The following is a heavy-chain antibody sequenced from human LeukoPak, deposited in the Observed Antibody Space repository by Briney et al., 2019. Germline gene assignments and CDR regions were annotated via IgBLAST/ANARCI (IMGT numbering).Heavy chain of an antibody. CDR1: GFTFSSYW. CDR3: ARGGIRWGLKFSDDVFDI. CDR2: IKGDGSDN. Sequence: PGGSLRLSCAASGFTFSSYWMSWVRQAPGKGLEWVANIKGDGSDNHYVDSVRGRFTISRDNAKNSLYLQMNSLRTEDTALYYCARGGIRWGLKFSDDVFDIWGQGTMVTVSS. V-gene: IGHV3-7*04. J-gene: IGHJ3*02. D-gene: IGHD2-21*01.